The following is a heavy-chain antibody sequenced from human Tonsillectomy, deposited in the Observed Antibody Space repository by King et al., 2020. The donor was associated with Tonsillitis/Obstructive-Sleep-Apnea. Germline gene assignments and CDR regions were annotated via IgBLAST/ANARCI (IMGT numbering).Heavy chain of an antibody. J-gene: IGHJ4*02. D-gene: IGHD7-27*01. Sequence: VQLQQWGAGLLKPSETLSLTCAVYGGFFSGYYCSWIRQPPGKGLEWIGEINHIGSTNYNPSLKSRVTISVDTSKNPFSLKLTSVTAADTAVYYCARMHPTGEFDYWGQGTLVTVSS. CDR3: ARMHPTGEFDY. CDR1: GGFFSGYY. CDR2: INHIGST. V-gene: IGHV4-34*01.